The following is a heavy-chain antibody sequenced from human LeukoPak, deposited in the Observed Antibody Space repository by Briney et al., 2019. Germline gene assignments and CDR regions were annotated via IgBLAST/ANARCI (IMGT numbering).Heavy chain of an antibody. CDR3: ARDRVVWAFDV. Sequence: ASVKVSCKAFEYTFIGYYIHWVRQAPGQGPERMGWINPNSGGKIYAKRFQYSVTLTSDTSITTAYMELDRLRSDDTAVYYCARDRVVWAFDVWGQGTMVTVSS. V-gene: IGHV1-2*02. CDR2: INPNSGGK. CDR1: EYTFIGYY. J-gene: IGHJ3*01. D-gene: IGHD2-8*02.